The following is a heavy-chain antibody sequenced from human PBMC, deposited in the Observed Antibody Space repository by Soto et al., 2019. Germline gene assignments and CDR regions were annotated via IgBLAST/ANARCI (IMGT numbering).Heavy chain of an antibody. CDR1: GFTFSSYA. Sequence: GGSPRLSCAASGFTFSSYAVSWVRQAPGKGLEWVSAISGSGGSTYYADSVKGRFTISRDNSKSTLYLQVNSLRAEDTAVYYCGTRAYSYGNWCGPWGQGCLVTVSS. CDR2: ISGSGGST. CDR3: GTRAYSYGNWCGP. V-gene: IGHV3-23*01. D-gene: IGHD1-26*01. J-gene: IGHJ5*02.